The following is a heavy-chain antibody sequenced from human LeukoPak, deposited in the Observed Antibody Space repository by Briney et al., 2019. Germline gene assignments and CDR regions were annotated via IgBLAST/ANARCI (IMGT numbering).Heavy chain of an antibody. V-gene: IGHV3-21*06. CDR3: TRDADPIELRDY. CDR1: GFTFGDYA. CDR2: ITGSSYDI. D-gene: IGHD3-10*01. Sequence: GGSLRLSCTASGFTFGDYAMNWVRQAPGKGLEWVSSITGSSYDIYYADSVRGRFTISRDNAKNSLFLQMNSLRAEDTALYYCTRDADPIELRDYWGQGTLVTVSS. J-gene: IGHJ4*02.